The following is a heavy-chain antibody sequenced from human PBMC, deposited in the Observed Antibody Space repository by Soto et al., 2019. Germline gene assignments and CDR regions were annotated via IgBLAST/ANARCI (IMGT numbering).Heavy chain of an antibody. D-gene: IGHD5-12*01. CDR3: AGDFRGYGRFDY. CDR1: GGSTSSGSYY. J-gene: IGHJ4*02. CDR2: IYYTGGT. Sequence: QVQLQESGPGLVKPSQTLFLTCTVSGGSTSSGSYYWSWIRQHPGKGLEWIGYIYYTGGTYQNPSLKSRATISLDTSENQFSLKLSSVTAADTAIYYCAGDFRGYGRFDYWGQGTLVAVSS. V-gene: IGHV4-31*03.